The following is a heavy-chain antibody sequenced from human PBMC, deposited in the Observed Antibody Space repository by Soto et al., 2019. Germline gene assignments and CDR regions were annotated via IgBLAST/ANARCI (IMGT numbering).Heavy chain of an antibody. CDR3: AKRGGSGWFDAFDI. Sequence: GSLRLSGAASGFTFSSYAMHGVRQAPGKGLEWVAVISYDGSNKYYADSVKGRFTISRDNSKNTLYLQMNSLRAEDTAVYYCAKRGGSGWFDAFDIWGQGTMVTVSS. CDR1: GFTFSSYA. D-gene: IGHD6-19*01. V-gene: IGHV3-30-3*02. CDR2: ISYDGSNK. J-gene: IGHJ3*02.